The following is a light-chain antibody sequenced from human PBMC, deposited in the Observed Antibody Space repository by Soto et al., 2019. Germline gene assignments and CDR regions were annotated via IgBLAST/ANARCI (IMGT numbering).Light chain of an antibody. CDR1: SSDVGGYNF. V-gene: IGLV2-14*01. CDR3: SSYTSTRSYV. Sequence: QSVLTQPASVSGSPGQSVTISCTGTSSDVGGYNFVSWYQQVPGEVPKLIIYGVSHRPSGVSDRFSGSKSGNTASLTVSGLQTEDEADYYCSSYTSTRSYVFGTGTKVTVL. J-gene: IGLJ1*01. CDR2: GVS.